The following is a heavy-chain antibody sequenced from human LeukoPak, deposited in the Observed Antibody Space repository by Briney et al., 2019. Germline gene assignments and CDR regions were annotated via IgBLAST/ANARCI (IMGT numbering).Heavy chain of an antibody. V-gene: IGHV4-59*01. Sequence: SETLFLTCTVSGDSISSNYWSWIRQPPGKGLEWIGYIYYSGSTNYNPSLKSRVTISVDTSKNQFSLKLSSVTAADTAIYYCASLYSGSYYHPYDYGMDVWGQGTTVTVSS. CDR1: GDSISSNY. CDR2: IYYSGST. CDR3: ASLYSGSYYHPYDYGMDV. J-gene: IGHJ6*02. D-gene: IGHD1-26*01.